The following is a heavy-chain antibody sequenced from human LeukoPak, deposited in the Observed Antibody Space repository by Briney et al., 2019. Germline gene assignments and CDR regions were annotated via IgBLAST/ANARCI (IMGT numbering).Heavy chain of an antibody. V-gene: IGHV3-7*01. CDR1: GFTFSNAW. CDR3: ARATDY. CDR2: IKQDGSEK. J-gene: IGHJ4*02. Sequence: GGSLRLSCAASGFTFSNAWMSWVRQAPGKGLEWVANIKQDGSEKYYVDSVKGRFTISRDNAKNSLYLQMNSLRAEDTAVYYCARATDYWGQGTLVTVSS.